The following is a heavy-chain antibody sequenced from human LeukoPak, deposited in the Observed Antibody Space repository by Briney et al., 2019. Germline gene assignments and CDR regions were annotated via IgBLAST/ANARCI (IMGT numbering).Heavy chain of an antibody. CDR1: GFTFSSYW. J-gene: IGHJ3*02. Sequence: GGSLRLSCAASGFTFSSYWMHWVRQAPGKGLVWVSRINSDGSTTNYADSVKGRFTISRDNSKNTLYLQMNSLRAEDTAIYYCTKPARINAFDIWGQGTMVTVSS. V-gene: IGHV3-74*01. CDR3: TKPARINAFDI. CDR2: INSDGSTT. D-gene: IGHD1-14*01.